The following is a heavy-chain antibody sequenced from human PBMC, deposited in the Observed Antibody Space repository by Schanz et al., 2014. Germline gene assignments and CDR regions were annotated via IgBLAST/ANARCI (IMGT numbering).Heavy chain of an antibody. CDR2: ISGSGGST. D-gene: IGHD3-10*01. V-gene: IGHV3-23*04. CDR1: GFTFRGYA. J-gene: IGHJ4*02. Sequence: EVQLVESGGGLVQPGGSLRLSCTASGFTFRGYAMSWVRQAPGRGLEWVSAISGSGGSTYYADSVKGRFTISRDNSKNSLYLQMNSLRAEDTAVYYCARIGGSVFDYWAQGTLVTVSS. CDR3: ARIGGSVFDY.